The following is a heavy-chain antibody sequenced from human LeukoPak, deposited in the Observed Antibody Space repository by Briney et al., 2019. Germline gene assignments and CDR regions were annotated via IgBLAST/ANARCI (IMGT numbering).Heavy chain of an antibody. CDR1: GFTFSSFA. D-gene: IGHD1-26*01. CDR3: AKRKVKWELDY. CDR2: VSYDGNDK. Sequence: GRPLRLSCAASGFTFSSFAMHWVRQAPGKGLEWVAVVSYDGNDKYYADSVKGRFTISRDNSKNTVYLQMNSLRPEDTAVYYCAKRKVKWELDYLGQGTLVTVSS. J-gene: IGHJ4*02. V-gene: IGHV3-30*18.